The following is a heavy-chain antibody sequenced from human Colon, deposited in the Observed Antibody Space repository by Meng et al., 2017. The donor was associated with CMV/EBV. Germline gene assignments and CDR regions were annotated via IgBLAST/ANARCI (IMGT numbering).Heavy chain of an antibody. D-gene: IGHD3-22*01. J-gene: IGHJ4*02. CDR3: ASDYYDISGNGH. V-gene: IGHV3-30*04. Sequence: CAASGFTFSSYGSPWVRQAPGKGLEWVATISPDGSIKHYADSVKGRLTITRDNSKNTLDLQVNSLRPEDTAVYYCASDYYDISGNGHWGQGTLVTVSS. CDR2: ISPDGSIK. CDR1: GFTFSSYG.